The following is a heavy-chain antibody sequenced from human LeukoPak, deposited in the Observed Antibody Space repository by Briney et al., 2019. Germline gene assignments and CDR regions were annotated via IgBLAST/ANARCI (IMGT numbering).Heavy chain of an antibody. CDR3: ARESKLWSAFDI. Sequence: ASETLSLTCTVSGGSISSGGYYWGCIRQPPGKGLEWIGSIYYSGSIYYNPSLKSRVTISVDTSKHQFPLKLSSVTAADTAVYYCARESKLWSAFDIWGQGTMVTVSS. CDR2: IYYSGSI. V-gene: IGHV4-39*06. CDR1: GGSISSGGYY. J-gene: IGHJ3*02. D-gene: IGHD5-18*01.